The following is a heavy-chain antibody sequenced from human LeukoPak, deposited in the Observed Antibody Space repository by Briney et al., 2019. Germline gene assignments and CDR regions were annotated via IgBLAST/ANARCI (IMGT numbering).Heavy chain of an antibody. Sequence: SETLSLTCTVSGGSISNYYWSWLGQSAGKGVEWIGRIYTSGSTYYHPSLKSRVTMSVDTSKNQFSLRLRSVTAADTAVYYCARESGYYYDTSGYTFDYWGQGILVTVSS. V-gene: IGHV4-4*07. J-gene: IGHJ4*02. CDR1: GGSISNYY. D-gene: IGHD3-22*01. CDR2: IYTSGST. CDR3: ARESGYYYDTSGYTFDY.